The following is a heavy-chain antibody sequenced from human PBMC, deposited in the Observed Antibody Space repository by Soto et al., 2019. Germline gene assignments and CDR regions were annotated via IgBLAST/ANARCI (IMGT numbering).Heavy chain of an antibody. CDR1: GGPISSYY. Sequence: SETLSLTXTVSGGPISSYYWSWIRQPPGKGLEWIGYIYYSGSTNYNPSLKSRVTISVDTSKNQFSLKLSSVTAADTAVYYCARGNFWSGYSYHYYYYGMDVWGQGTTVTVSS. J-gene: IGHJ6*02. CDR3: ARGNFWSGYSYHYYYYGMDV. D-gene: IGHD3-3*01. CDR2: IYYSGST. V-gene: IGHV4-59*01.